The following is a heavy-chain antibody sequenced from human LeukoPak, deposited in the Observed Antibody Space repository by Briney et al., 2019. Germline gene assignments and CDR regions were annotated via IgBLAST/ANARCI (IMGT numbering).Heavy chain of an antibody. D-gene: IGHD5-18*01. CDR2: IYHSGST. CDR3: ARGGYSYGGRAFDI. V-gene: IGHV4-38-2*02. J-gene: IGHJ3*02. CDR1: GYSINSGYY. Sequence: SETLSLTCTVSGYSINSGYYWSWIRQPPGKGLEWIGSIYHSGSTYYNPSLKSRVTISVDTSKNQFSLKLSSVTAADTAVYYCARGGYSYGGRAFDIWGQGTMVTVSS.